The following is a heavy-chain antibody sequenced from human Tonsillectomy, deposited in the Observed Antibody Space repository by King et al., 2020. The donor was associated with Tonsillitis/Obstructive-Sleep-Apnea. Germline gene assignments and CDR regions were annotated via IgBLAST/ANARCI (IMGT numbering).Heavy chain of an antibody. CDR1: GCPFSNPG. CDR2: IKRKTEGGTT. J-gene: IGHJ4*02. CDR3: TTAGWQPFDY. Sequence: QLVQSGGGLVKPGGSLRLPGQASGCPFSNPGRSWVGQAQGKGLEWVGGIKRKTEGGTTDYAAPVKGKFTISRDDSQNTLYLQMKSLKTEDTAVYYCTTAGWQPFDYWGQGTLVTVSS. V-gene: IGHV3-15*01.